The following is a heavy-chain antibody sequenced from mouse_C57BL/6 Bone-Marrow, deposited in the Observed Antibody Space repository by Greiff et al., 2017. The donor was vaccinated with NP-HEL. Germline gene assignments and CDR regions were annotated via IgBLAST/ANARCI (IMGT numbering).Heavy chain of an antibody. J-gene: IGHJ4*01. D-gene: IGHD2-4*01. CDR1: GYTFTSYG. CDR3: ARGDYEYEDYAMDY. CDR2: IYPRSGNT. Sequence: VQVVESGAELARPGASVKLSCKASGYTFTSYGISWVKQRTGQGLEWIGEIYPRSGNTYYNEKFKGKATLTADKSSSTAYMELRSLTSEDSAVYFCARGDYEYEDYAMDYWGQGTSVTVSS. V-gene: IGHV1-81*01.